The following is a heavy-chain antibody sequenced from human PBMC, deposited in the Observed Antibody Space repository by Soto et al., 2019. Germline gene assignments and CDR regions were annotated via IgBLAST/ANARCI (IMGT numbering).Heavy chain of an antibody. V-gene: IGHV3-49*04. CDR3: TSYQYSSGLYGFGWYFDY. J-gene: IGHJ4*02. CDR1: GFTFGDYA. CDR2: IRSKAYGGTT. Sequence: PGGSLRLSCTASGFTFGDYAMSWVRQAPGKGLEGVGFIRSKAYGGTTEYAASVKGRFTISRDDSKSIAYLQMNSLKTEDTAVYYCTSYQYSSGLYGFGWYFDYWGQGTLVTVSS. D-gene: IGHD6-19*01.